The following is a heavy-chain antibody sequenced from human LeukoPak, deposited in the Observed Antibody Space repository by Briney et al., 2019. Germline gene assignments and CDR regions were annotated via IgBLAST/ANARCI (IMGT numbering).Heavy chain of an antibody. J-gene: IGHJ1*01. CDR2: IYHSGST. Sequence: SETLSLTCTVSGYSISSGYYWGWIRQPPGKGLEWIGSIYHSGSTNYNPSLKSRVSMSIDTSKNQFSLNLSSLTATDTAVYYCARTSSGKTEHWGQGTLVTVSS. CDR1: GYSISSGYY. D-gene: IGHD1-1*01. V-gene: IGHV4-38-2*02. CDR3: ARTSSGKTEH.